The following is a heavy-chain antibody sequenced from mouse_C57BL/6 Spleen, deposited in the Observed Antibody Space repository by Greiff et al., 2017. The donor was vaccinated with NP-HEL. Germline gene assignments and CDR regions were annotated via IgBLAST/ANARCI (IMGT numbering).Heavy chain of an antibody. Sequence: QVQLQQSGAELVRPGTSVKMSCKASGYTFTNYWIGWAKQRPGHGLEWIGDIYPGGGYTNYNEKFKGKATLTADKSSSTAYMQFSSLTSEDSAIYYCARSSARYFDVWGTGTTVTVSS. CDR3: ARSSARYFDV. D-gene: IGHD1-1*01. CDR2: IYPGGGYT. J-gene: IGHJ1*03. V-gene: IGHV1-63*01. CDR1: GYTFTNYW.